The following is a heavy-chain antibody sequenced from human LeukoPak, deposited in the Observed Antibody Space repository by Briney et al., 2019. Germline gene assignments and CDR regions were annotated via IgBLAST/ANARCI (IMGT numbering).Heavy chain of an antibody. J-gene: IGHJ4*02. CDR1: GFTFSSYA. D-gene: IGHD3-22*01. CDR2: ISYDGSNK. CDR3: ASYDSSGYYAA. V-gene: IGHV3-30-3*01. Sequence: GGSLRLSCAASGFTFSSYAMHWVRQAPGKGVEWVAVISYDGSNKYYADSVKGRFTISRDNSKNTLYLQMNSLRAEDTAVYYCASYDSSGYYAAWGQGTLVTVSS.